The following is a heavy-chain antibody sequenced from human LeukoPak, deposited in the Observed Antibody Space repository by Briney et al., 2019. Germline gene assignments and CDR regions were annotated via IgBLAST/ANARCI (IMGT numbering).Heavy chain of an antibody. CDR3: ARGGFEYSSSWGTHAFDI. Sequence: GASVKVSCKASGGTFSSYAISWVRQAPGQGLEWMGGIIPIFGTANYAQKCQGRVTITADESTSTAYMELSSLRSEDTALYYCARGGFEYSSSWGTHAFDIWGQGTMVTVSS. J-gene: IGHJ3*02. D-gene: IGHD6-6*01. CDR1: GGTFSSYA. V-gene: IGHV1-69*13. CDR2: IIPIFGTA.